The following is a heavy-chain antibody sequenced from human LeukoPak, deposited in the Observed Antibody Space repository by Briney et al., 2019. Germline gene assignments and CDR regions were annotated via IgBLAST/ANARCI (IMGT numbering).Heavy chain of an antibody. J-gene: IGHJ4*02. CDR3: ARASSSPRPDNSFDY. CDR1: GYTFTSYY. D-gene: IGHD6-6*01. Sequence: ASVKVSCKASGYTFTSYYMHWVRQAPGQGLEWMGIINPSGGSTSYAQKFQGRVTMTRDMSTSTVYMELSSLRSEDTAVYYCARASSSPRPDNSFDYWGQGTLVTVSS. CDR2: INPSGGST. V-gene: IGHV1-46*01.